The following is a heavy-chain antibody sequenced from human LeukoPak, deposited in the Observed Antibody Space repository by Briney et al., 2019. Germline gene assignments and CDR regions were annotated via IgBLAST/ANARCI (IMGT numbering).Heavy chain of an antibody. CDR2: INPNSGGT. D-gene: IGHD3-10*01. CDR3: AREHLFSGSENYVLHNWFDP. CDR1: GYTFTGYY. J-gene: IGHJ5*02. Sequence: ASVKVSCKASGYTFTGYYVHWVRQAPGQGLEWMGWINPNSGGTNYVQKFQGRVTMTRDTSISTAYMELSRLRSDDTAVYYCAREHLFSGSENYVLHNWFDPWGQGTLVTVSS. V-gene: IGHV1-2*02.